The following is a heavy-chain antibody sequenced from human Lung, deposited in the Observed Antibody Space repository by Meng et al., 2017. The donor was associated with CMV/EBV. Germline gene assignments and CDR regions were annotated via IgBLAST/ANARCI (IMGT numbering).Heavy chain of an antibody. J-gene: IGHJ4*02. CDR2: INRDGSEK. CDR1: GFRFSTYS. V-gene: IGHV3-7*01. D-gene: IGHD2-21*01. Sequence: GESLKISCAASGFRFSTYSMSWVRQAPGKGLEWLASINRDGSEKDYVDSVKGRFTISRDNAKNSLYLVMNSLRAEDTAVYYCASLFCGPTTCYYFDWWGQGTXVTVSS. CDR3: ASLFCGPTTCYYFDW.